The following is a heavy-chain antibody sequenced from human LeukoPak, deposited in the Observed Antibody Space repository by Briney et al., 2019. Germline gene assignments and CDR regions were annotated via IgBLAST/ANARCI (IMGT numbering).Heavy chain of an antibody. CDR3: ARDCGYSSSWYPYFDY. D-gene: IGHD6-13*01. CDR1: GFTFSSYS. V-gene: IGHV3-21*01. J-gene: IGHJ4*02. Sequence: PGGSLRLSCAASGFTFSSYSMNWVRQAPGKGLEGVSSISSSSSYIYYADSVKGRFTISRDNAKNSLYLQMNSLRAEDTAVYYCARDCGYSSSWYPYFDYWGQGTLVTVSS. CDR2: ISSSSSYI.